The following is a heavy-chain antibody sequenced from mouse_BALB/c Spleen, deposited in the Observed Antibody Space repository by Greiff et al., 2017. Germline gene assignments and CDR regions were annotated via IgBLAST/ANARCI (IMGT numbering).Heavy chain of an antibody. Sequence: VQLQQSGAELARPGASVKLSCKASGYTFTSYWMQWVKQRPGQGLEWIGAIYPGDGDTRYTQKFKGKATLTADKSSSTAYMQLSSLASEDSAVYYCARESYDYDVSAWFAYWGQGTLVTVSA. CDR3: ARESYDYDVSAWFAY. CDR1: GYTFTSYW. CDR2: IYPGDGDT. J-gene: IGHJ3*01. V-gene: IGHV1-87*01. D-gene: IGHD2-4*01.